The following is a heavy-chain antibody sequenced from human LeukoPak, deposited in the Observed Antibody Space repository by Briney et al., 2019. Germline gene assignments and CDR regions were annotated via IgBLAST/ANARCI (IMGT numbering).Heavy chain of an antibody. J-gene: IGHJ4*02. CDR1: GFSFSGYN. CDR2: ISSSSSYI. D-gene: IGHD3-10*01. Sequence: PGGSLRLSCTASGFSFSGYNMNWVRQAPGKGLEWVSSISSSSSYIYFADSVKGRFTISRDNSKNTLYLQMNSLRAEDTAVYYCAKRLGFGSYYFDYWGQGTLVTVSS. V-gene: IGHV3-21*04. CDR3: AKRLGFGSYYFDY.